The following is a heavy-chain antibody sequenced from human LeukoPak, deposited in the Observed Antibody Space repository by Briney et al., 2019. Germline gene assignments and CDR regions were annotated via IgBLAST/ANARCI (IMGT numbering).Heavy chain of an antibody. D-gene: IGHD3-22*01. CDR2: INHSGST. V-gene: IGHV4-34*01. CDR3: ARRRYYDSSLLGNPRNWFDP. CDR1: GGSFSGYY. Sequence: TSETLSLTCAVYGGSFSGYYWSWIRQPPGKGLEWIGEINHSGSTNYNPSLKSRVTISVDTSKNQFSLKLSSVTAADTAVYYCARRRYYDSSLLGNPRNWFDPWGQGTLVTVSS. J-gene: IGHJ5*02.